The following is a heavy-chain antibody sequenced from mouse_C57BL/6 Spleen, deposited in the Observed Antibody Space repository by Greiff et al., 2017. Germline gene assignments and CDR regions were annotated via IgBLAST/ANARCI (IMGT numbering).Heavy chain of an antibody. CDR2: ISSGGDYI. Sequence: EVKVVESGEGLVKPGGSLKLSCAASGFTFSSYAMSWVRQTPEKRLEWVAYISSGGDYIYYADTVKGRFTISRDNARNTLYLQMSSLKSEDTAMYYCTRWDYDAFDYWGQGTTLTVSS. D-gene: IGHD2-4*01. V-gene: IGHV5-9-1*02. J-gene: IGHJ2*01. CDR1: GFTFSSYA. CDR3: TRWDYDAFDY.